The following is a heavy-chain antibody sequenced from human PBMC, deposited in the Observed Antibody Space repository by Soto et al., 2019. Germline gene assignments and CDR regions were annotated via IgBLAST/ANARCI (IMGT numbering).Heavy chain of an antibody. CDR3: AGHSSWYQYGRDV. CDR2: IYYSGST. Sequence: SETLSLTCTVSGGSISSGDYYWSWIRQPPGKGLEWIGYIYYSGSTYYNPSLKSRVTISVDTSKNQFSLKLSSVTAADTAVYYCAGHSSWYQYGRDVWGQGTTVTVSS. J-gene: IGHJ6*02. V-gene: IGHV4-30-4*01. CDR1: GGSISSGDYY. D-gene: IGHD6-13*01.